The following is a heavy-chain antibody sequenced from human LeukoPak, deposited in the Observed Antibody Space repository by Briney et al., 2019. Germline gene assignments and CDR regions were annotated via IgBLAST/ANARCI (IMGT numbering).Heavy chain of an antibody. Sequence: GRSLRLSCAASGFAFSSYAMHWVRQAPGKGLEWVAVILYDGSNKHYADSVKGQFTISRDNSKNTLYLQMNSLRAEDAAVYYCAKAPVTSCRGAFCYPFDYWGQGTLVTVSS. D-gene: IGHD2-15*01. J-gene: IGHJ4*02. CDR3: AKAPVTSCRGAFCYPFDY. V-gene: IGHV3-30*04. CDR1: GFAFSSYA. CDR2: ILYDGSNK.